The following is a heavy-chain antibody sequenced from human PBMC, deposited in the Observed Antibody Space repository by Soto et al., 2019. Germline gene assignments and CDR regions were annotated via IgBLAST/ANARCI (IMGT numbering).Heavy chain of an antibody. V-gene: IGHV3-23*01. CDR1: GFTFSSYA. CDR2: ISGSGGST. Sequence: PGGSLRLSCAASGFTFSSYAMSWVRQAPGKGLEWVSAISGSGGSTYYADSVKGRFTISRDNSKNTLYLQMNSLRAEDTAVYYCAKDSGSYCSGGSRYVVYWGQGTLVTVS. J-gene: IGHJ4*02. CDR3: AKDSGSYCSGGSRYVVY. D-gene: IGHD2-15*01.